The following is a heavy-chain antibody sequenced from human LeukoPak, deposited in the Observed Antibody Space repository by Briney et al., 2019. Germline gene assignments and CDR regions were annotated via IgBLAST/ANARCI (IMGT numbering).Heavy chain of an antibody. Sequence: GGSLRLSCAASGFTFSSYSMNWARQAPGKGLGWVSYISSSGSNIHYADSVKGRFTISRDNAKNSLFLQMNSLRDDDTAVYYCARGRSITLLRGVAMSDGFDIWGQGAMVAVSS. V-gene: IGHV3-48*02. D-gene: IGHD3-10*01. J-gene: IGHJ3*02. CDR2: ISSSGSNI. CDR3: ARGRSITLLRGVAMSDGFDI. CDR1: GFTFSSYS.